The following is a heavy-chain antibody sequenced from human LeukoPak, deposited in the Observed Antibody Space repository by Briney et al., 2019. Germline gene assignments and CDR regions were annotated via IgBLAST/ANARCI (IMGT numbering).Heavy chain of an antibody. CDR3: AKGDYYDSSGSIDY. Sequence: GGSLRLSCAASGFTFSSYAMSWVRQAPGKGLEWVSAISGSGGSTYYADSVKGRFTISRDNSKNTLYLQMNGLRAEDTAVYYCAKGDYYDSSGSIDYWGQGTLVTVSS. CDR1: GFTFSSYA. J-gene: IGHJ4*02. D-gene: IGHD3-22*01. V-gene: IGHV3-23*01. CDR2: ISGSGGST.